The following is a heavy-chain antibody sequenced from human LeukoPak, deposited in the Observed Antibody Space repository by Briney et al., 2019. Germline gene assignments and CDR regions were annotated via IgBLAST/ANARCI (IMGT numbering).Heavy chain of an antibody. J-gene: IGHJ4*02. CDR3: LQFLSSGMYLHDY. CDR1: GYSISSGYY. V-gene: IGHV4-38-2*02. D-gene: IGHD3-22*01. Sequence: RASETLSLTCTVSGYSISSGYYWGWIRQPPGKGLEWIGSIYHSGSTYYNPSLKSRVTISVDTSKNQFSLKLSSVTAADTAVYYCLQFLSSGMYLHDYWGQGTLVTVSS. CDR2: IYHSGST.